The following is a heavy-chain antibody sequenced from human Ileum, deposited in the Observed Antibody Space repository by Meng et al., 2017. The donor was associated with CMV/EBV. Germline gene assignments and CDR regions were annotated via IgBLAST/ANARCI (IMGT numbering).Heavy chain of an antibody. V-gene: IGHV3-21*01. Sequence: GGSLRLSCAASAFSFSTYSMNWVRQAPGRGLEWVSSISGSGSYINYADSVKGRFTISRDNAKNSLYLQMNSLGAEDTAVYYCARDLTVGTYYGMDVWGQGTTVTVSS. D-gene: IGHD1-14*01. CDR2: ISGSGSYI. CDR1: AFSFSTYS. J-gene: IGHJ6*02. CDR3: ARDLTVGTYYGMDV.